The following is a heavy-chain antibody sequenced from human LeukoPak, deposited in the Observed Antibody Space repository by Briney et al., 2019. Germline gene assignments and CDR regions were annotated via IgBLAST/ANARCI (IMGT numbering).Heavy chain of an antibody. CDR3: AADYGDYVSPSD. V-gene: IGHV3-30*04. Sequence: GTSLRLSCAASGFNFRDSAMHWVGQPPGKGREGVAVSSYDGTNKYYADSVNGRFTISRDNSKNTLFLQMNNLRLEDTAVYYCAADYGDYVSPSDWGQGSLVIVSS. CDR2: SSYDGTNK. CDR1: GFNFRDSA. D-gene: IGHD4-17*01. J-gene: IGHJ4*02.